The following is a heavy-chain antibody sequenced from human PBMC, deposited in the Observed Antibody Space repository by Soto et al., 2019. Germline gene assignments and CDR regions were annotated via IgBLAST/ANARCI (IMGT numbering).Heavy chain of an antibody. CDR2: INHSGST. V-gene: IGHV4-34*01. CDR3: ARELGGKQWLVARWFDP. Sequence: SETLSLTCAVYGGSFSGYYWSWIRQPPGKGLEWIGEINHSGSTNYNPSLKSRVTISVDTSKNQFSLKLSSVTAADTAVYYCARELGGKQWLVARWFDPWGQGTLDIVSS. D-gene: IGHD6-19*01. J-gene: IGHJ5*02. CDR1: GGSFSGYY.